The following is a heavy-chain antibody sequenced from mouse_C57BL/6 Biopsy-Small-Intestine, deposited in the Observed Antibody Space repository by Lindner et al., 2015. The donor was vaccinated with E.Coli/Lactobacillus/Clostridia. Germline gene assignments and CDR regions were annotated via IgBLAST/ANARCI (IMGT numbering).Heavy chain of an antibody. J-gene: IGHJ1*03. Sequence: VQLQESGPELVKPGASVKISCKASGYAFSSSWMNWVKQRPGKGLEWIGRIYPGDGDTNYNGKFQGKATMTADTSSNTAYLQLSSLTSEDTAVYYCTLSYYGSSYWYFDVVGHRDHGHRLL. V-gene: IGHV1-82*01. D-gene: IGHD1-1*01. CDR2: IYPGDGDT. CDR3: TLSYYGSSYWYFDV. CDR1: GYAFSSSW.